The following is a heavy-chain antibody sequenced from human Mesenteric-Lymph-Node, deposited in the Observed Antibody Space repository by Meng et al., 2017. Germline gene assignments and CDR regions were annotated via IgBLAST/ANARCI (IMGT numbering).Heavy chain of an antibody. CDR1: GFTFSSSW. Sequence: GESLKISCVVSGFTFSSSWMSWVRQAPGKGLEWVANTNPDGSGKYYVDSVKGRFTISRDNAKNALYLQMNSLRVEDTAVYYCARGRYGSGNAFDCWGQGTLVTVSS. D-gene: IGHD3-10*01. CDR2: TNPDGSGK. V-gene: IGHV3-7*01. CDR3: ARGRYGSGNAFDC. J-gene: IGHJ4*02.